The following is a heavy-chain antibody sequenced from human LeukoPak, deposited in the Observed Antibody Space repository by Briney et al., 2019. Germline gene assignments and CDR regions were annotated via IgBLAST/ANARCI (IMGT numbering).Heavy chain of an antibody. CDR3: ANTQWELLAEDDY. CDR1: GFTFSSYG. J-gene: IGHJ4*02. CDR2: IRYDGSNK. Sequence: GGSLRLSCAASGFTFSSYGMHWVRQAPGKGLEWVAFIRYDGSNKYYADSVKGRFTISRDNSKNTLYLQMNSLRAEDTAVYYCANTQWELLAEDDYWGQGTLVTVSS. V-gene: IGHV3-30*02. D-gene: IGHD1-26*01.